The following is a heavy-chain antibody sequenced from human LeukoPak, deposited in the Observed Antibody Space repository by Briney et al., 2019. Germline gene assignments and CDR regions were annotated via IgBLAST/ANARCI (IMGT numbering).Heavy chain of an antibody. V-gene: IGHV4-39*01. D-gene: IGHD5-18*01. CDR2: IYYSGST. J-gene: IGHJ4*02. CDR1: GGSISSSSYY. Sequence: SETLSLTCTVSGGSISSSSYYWGWIRQPPGKGLEWIGSIYYSGSTYYNPSLKSRVTISVDTPKNQFSLKLSSVTAADTAVYYCARHALLDTAMVDFDYWGQGTLVTVSS. CDR3: ARHALLDTAMVDFDY.